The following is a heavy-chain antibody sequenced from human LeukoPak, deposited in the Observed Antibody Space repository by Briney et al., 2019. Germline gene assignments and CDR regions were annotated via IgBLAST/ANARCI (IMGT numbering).Heavy chain of an antibody. CDR2: IYYSGST. CDR1: GGSISSYY. Sequence: SETLSPTCTVSGGSISSYYWSWIRQPPWKGLEWIGYIYYSGSTNYNPSLKSRVTISVDTSKNQFSLKLSSVTAADTAVYYCARLVSAKGFDYWGQGTLVTVSS. J-gene: IGHJ4*02. CDR3: ARLVSAKGFDY. V-gene: IGHV4-59*08.